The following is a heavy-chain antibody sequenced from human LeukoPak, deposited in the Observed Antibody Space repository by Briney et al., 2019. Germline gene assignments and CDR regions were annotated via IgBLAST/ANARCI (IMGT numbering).Heavy chain of an antibody. CDR1: GFTFSSYG. CDR3: ARSQNGRRHYYGSGSYDY. CDR2: ISYDGSTK. J-gene: IGHJ4*02. V-gene: IGHV3-30*03. D-gene: IGHD3-10*01. Sequence: QSGGSLRLSCAASGFTFSSYGMQWVRQAPGKGLEWVAIISYDGSTKYYGESVRGRFTISRDNSKNTVYLQMNSLRTDDTAVYYCARSQNGRRHYYGSGSYDYWGQRTLVTVSS.